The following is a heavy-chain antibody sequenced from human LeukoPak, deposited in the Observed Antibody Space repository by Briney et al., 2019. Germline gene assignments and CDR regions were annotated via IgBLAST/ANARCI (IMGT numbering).Heavy chain of an antibody. J-gene: IGHJ6*03. V-gene: IGHV3-21*01. CDR2: ISSSSSYI. CDR1: XXXXXXYX. Sequence: GVSLRLSCXXXXXXXXXYXMNWVRRAPGKGLEWVSSISSSSSYIYYADSVKGRFTISRDNAKNSLYLQMNSLRAEDTAVYYCAREYAIVAYYYYYYYMDVWGKGTTVTVSS. D-gene: IGHD5-12*01. CDR3: AREYAIVAYYYYYYYMDV.